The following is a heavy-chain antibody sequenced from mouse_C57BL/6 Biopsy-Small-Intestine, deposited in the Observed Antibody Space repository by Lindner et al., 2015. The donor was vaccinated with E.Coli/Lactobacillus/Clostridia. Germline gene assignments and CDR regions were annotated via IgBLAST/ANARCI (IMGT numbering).Heavy chain of an antibody. Sequence: VQLQESGPGLVKPSQTVFLTCTVTGISITTGNYRWGWIRQFPGNKPEWIGYIYYSGTITYNPSLTSRTTITRDTPKNQFFLEMNSLTAEDTATYYCARGNWDYAMDYWGQGTSVTVSS. CDR2: IYYSGTI. V-gene: IGHV3-5*01. CDR1: GISITTGNYR. J-gene: IGHJ4*01. D-gene: IGHD4-1*01. CDR3: ARGNWDYAMDY.